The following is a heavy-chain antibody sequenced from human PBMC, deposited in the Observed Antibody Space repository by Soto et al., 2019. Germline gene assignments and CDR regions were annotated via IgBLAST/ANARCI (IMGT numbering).Heavy chain of an antibody. V-gene: IGHV3-23*01. CDR2: ITYTGVST. J-gene: IGHJ4*02. CDR3: AKSSVWYPYFDS. Sequence: EAQLLESGGDLVQPGGSLRLSCAASEFSFDDSAMSWVRQAPGKGLEWVSSITYTGVSTYYADSVKGRFTISRDNSRDTLFLQMTSLRAEDTAIYYCAKSSVWYPYFDSWGQGTLVTVSS. CDR1: EFSFDDSA. D-gene: IGHD6-13*01.